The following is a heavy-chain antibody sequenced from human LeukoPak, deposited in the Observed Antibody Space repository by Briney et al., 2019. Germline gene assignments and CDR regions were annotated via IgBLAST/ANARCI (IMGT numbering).Heavy chain of an antibody. CDR3: ARVGVVVTAARN. CDR1: GGSISSGGYY. J-gene: IGHJ4*02. CDR2: IYYSGST. D-gene: IGHD2-2*01. V-gene: IGHV4-31*03. Sequence: SETLSLTCTVSGGSISSGGYYWSCLPQHPGKGLEWFGYIYYSGSTYYNPSLKSRVTISVDSSKNQFSLKLSSVTAADTAVYYCARVGVVVTAARNWGQGTRVTVSS.